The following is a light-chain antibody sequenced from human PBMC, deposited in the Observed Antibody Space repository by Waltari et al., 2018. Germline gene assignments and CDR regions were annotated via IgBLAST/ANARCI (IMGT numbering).Light chain of an antibody. CDR2: GAS. J-gene: IGKJ2*01. Sequence: EIEMTQSPATLSVSPGERVTLSCRASQSVGNNLAWYQQRPGQAPRLLNYGASTRATDISGRFSGSGSGNDFTLTISALQSEDLAVYYCHQYNHWPTFTFGQGTKLQIE. CDR3: HQYNHWPTFT. CDR1: QSVGNN. V-gene: IGKV3-15*01.